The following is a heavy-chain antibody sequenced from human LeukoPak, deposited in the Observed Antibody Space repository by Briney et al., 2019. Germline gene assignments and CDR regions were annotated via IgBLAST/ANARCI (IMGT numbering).Heavy chain of an antibody. V-gene: IGHV3-9*01. CDR3: AKEGSSSWYGSSPFDY. CDR1: GFTFSSYA. Sequence: GGSLRLSCAASGFTFSSYAMSWVRQAPGKGLEWVSGISWNSGSIGYADSVKGRFTISRDNAKNSLYLQMNSLRAEDTALYYCAKEGSSSWYGSSPFDYWGQGTLVTVSS. D-gene: IGHD6-13*01. CDR2: ISWNSGSI. J-gene: IGHJ4*02.